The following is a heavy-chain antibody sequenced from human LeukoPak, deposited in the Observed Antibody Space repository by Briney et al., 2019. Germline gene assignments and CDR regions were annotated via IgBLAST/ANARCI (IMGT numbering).Heavy chain of an antibody. CDR3: ARHGDILTGYYPYYFDY. V-gene: IGHV4-39*01. CDR1: GGSISSSSYY. Sequence: SETLSLTCTVSGGSISSSSYYWGWLRQPPGKGLEWIGSIYYSGSTYYNPSLKSRVTISVDTSKNQFSLKLSSVTAADTAVYYCARHGDILTGYYPYYFDYWGQGTLVTVSS. J-gene: IGHJ4*02. CDR2: IYYSGST. D-gene: IGHD3-9*01.